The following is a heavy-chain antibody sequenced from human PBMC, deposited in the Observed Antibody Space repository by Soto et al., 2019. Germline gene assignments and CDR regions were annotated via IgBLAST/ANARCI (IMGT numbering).Heavy chain of an antibody. J-gene: IGHJ2*01. V-gene: IGHV1-69*12. CDR2: IIPIFGTA. D-gene: IGHD5-12*01. CDR3: ARGNHRWLQLWYFDL. Sequence: QVQLVQSGAEVKKPGSSVTVSCKASGDTFSSYTISWVRQAPGQGLEWMGGIIPIFGTANYAQKFKGRVTMTADESTTTAYMELRSLRSEDTAVYYCARGNHRWLQLWYFDLWGRGTLVTVSS. CDR1: GDTFSSYT.